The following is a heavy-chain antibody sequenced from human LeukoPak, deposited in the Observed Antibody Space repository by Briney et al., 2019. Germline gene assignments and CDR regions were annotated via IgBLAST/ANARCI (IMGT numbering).Heavy chain of an antibody. D-gene: IGHD1-1*01. V-gene: IGHV3-13*01. Sequence: GGSLRLSCAASRFTFSSFDMHWVRQPTGQDLEWVSTIGTASDTYYPGSVEGRFTLSRDNAKNSLYLQMNSLTAGDTAVYYCARGPPRGKYYYMDVWGKGTTVTVSS. CDR2: IGTASDT. CDR3: ARGPPRGKYYYMDV. J-gene: IGHJ6*03. CDR1: RFTFSSFD.